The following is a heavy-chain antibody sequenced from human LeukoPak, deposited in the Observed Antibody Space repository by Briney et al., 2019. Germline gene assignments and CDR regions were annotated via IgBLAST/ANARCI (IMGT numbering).Heavy chain of an antibody. Sequence: SETLSLTCTVSGGSISNYYWSRIRQPAGKGLEWIGRIYTSGSTNYNPSLKSRVTMSVDTSKNQFSLKLRSVTAADTAVYYCAHSGYDLYSYYFDYWGQGTLVTVSS. CDR2: IYTSGST. CDR3: AHSGYDLYSYYFDY. D-gene: IGHD5-12*01. CDR1: GGSISNYY. J-gene: IGHJ4*02. V-gene: IGHV4-4*07.